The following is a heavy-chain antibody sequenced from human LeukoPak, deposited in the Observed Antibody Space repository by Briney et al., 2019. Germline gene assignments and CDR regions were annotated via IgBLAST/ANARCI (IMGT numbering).Heavy chain of an antibody. D-gene: IGHD2-21*02. V-gene: IGHV1-46*01. CDR1: GYTFTSYY. Sequence: ASVKVSCKASGYTFTSYYMHWVRQAPGQGLEWMGIINPSGGSTSYAQKFQGRVTMTRDTSTSTVYMELSSLRSEDTAVYYCARALQYCGGDCYSASVREAFDIWGQGTMVTVSS. J-gene: IGHJ3*02. CDR2: INPSGGST. CDR3: ARALQYCGGDCYSASVREAFDI.